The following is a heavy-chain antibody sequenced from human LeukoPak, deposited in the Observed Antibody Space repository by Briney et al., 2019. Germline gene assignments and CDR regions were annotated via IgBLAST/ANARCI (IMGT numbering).Heavy chain of an antibody. CDR3: VMTTVTTGFDY. CDR2: IDHSGST. V-gene: IGHV4-38-2*02. Sequence: KPSETLSLACSVSGYSISSGYYWGWIRQPPGKGLEWIGSIDHSGSTYYNPSLKSRVTISVVTSKNQFSLKLRSVTAADTAVYYCVMTTVTTGFDYWGQGTLVTVSS. CDR1: GYSISSGYY. J-gene: IGHJ4*02. D-gene: IGHD4-17*01.